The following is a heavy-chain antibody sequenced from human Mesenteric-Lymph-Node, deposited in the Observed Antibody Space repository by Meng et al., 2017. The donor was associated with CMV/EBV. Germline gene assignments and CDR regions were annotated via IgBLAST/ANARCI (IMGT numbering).Heavy chain of an antibody. CDR3: ASGSNSNILDY. CDR2: VGNDDTNT. D-gene: IGHD1-26*01. CDR1: GFTFSQNW. J-gene: IGHJ4*02. V-gene: IGHV3-74*03. Sequence: GGSLRLSCAASGFTFSQNWLHWVRQGPGEGLVWVATVGNDDTNTMYADSVKGRFTVSRDNAKNTMSLQMNSMRAEDTAVYYCASGSNSNILDYWGQGTLVTVSS.